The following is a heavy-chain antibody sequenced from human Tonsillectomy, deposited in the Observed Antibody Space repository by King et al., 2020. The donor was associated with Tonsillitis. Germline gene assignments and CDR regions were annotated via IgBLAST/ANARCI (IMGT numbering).Heavy chain of an antibody. V-gene: IGHV4-30-4*01. CDR1: GGSISRGDYY. CDR3: ASSMTSVTTGSLDY. CDR2: IYYSGST. J-gene: IGHJ4*02. D-gene: IGHD4-17*01. Sequence: QLQESGPGLVKPSQTLSLTCTVSGGSISRGDYYWSWIRQSPGKGLEWIGYIYYSGSTYYNPSLKSRVTISVDTSKNQFSLKLSSVTAADTPVYYCASSMTSVTTGSLDYWGQGTLVTVSS.